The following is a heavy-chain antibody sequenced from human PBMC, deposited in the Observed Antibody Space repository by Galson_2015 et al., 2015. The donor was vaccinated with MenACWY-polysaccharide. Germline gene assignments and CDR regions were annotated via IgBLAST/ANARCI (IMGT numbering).Heavy chain of an antibody. D-gene: IGHD3-10*01. Sequence: SLRLSCAASGFTFSSYAMSWVRQAPGKGLEWVSVVGGGGSTTYYADSVKGRFTISRDNSKNTLYLQMNSLRVEDTAVYYCADLGGLLEQKRYYFDNWGQGTLVSVSS. CDR1: GFTFSSYA. CDR2: VGGGGSTT. J-gene: IGHJ4*02. V-gene: IGHV3-23*01. CDR3: ADLGGLLEQKRYYFDN.